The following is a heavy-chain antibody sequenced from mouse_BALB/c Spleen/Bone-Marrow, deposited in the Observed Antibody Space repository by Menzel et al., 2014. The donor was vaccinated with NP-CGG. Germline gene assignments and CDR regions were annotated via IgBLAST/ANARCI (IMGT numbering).Heavy chain of an antibody. Sequence: VQLVESGAELVKPGASVKLSCKASGHTFTSYYMYWVKQRPGQGLEWIGEITPSNGDTNFNEKFKSKATLTVDKSSSTAYMQLSSLTSEDSAVYYCSREGAYWGQGTLVTVSA. CDR1: GHTFTSYY. J-gene: IGHJ3*01. V-gene: IGHV1S81*02. CDR2: ITPSNGDT. CDR3: SREGAY.